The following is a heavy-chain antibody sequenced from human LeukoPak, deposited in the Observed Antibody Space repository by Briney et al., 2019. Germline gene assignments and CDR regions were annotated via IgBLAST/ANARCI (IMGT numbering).Heavy chain of an antibody. J-gene: IGHJ6*03. CDR2: IWYDGSNK. V-gene: IGHV3-33*01. Sequence: GGSLRLSCAASGFTFSSYGMHWVRQAPGKGLEWVAVIWYDGSNKYYADSVKGQFTISRDNSKNTLYLQMNSLRAEDTAVYYCARDPTAAGNYYYYMDVWGKGTTVTVSS. CDR3: ARDPTAAGNYYYYMDV. D-gene: IGHD6-13*01. CDR1: GFTFSSYG.